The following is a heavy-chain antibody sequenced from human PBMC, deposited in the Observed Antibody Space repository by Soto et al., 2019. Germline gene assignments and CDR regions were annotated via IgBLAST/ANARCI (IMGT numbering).Heavy chain of an antibody. CDR1: GYTFSSYA. CDR3: AREYMVRGVSDYYYYGMDV. Sequence: GGSLRLSYAASGYTFSSYAMPWGRKAPGKGLEWVAVRSYDGSNKYSADSVKGRFTISRDNSKNTLYLQMNSLRAEDTAVYSCAREYMVRGVSDYYYYGMDVWGQGTTVTVSS. V-gene: IGHV3-30-3*01. CDR2: RSYDGSNK. J-gene: IGHJ6*02. D-gene: IGHD3-10*01.